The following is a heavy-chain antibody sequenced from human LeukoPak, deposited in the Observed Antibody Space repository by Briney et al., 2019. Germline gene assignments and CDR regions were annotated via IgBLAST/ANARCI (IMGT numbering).Heavy chain of an antibody. D-gene: IGHD3-22*01. CDR3: SRQVVGNDY. Sequence: SEPLSLTCAVYGESSFSNYYWSWIRQTPGGALEWIGEINHSGYTNYNLSHKRRVTRAIDTSKNQFSLGRICVTAADTAVYYCSRQVVGNDYWGQGTLVTVSS. J-gene: IGHJ4*02. V-gene: IGHV4-34*01. CDR1: GESSFSNYY. CDR2: INHSGYT.